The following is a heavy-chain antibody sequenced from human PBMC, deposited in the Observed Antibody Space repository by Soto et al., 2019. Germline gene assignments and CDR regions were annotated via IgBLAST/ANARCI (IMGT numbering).Heavy chain of an antibody. CDR1: GYSFTSYW. CDR3: ARHNGPAAYYYYGMDV. V-gene: IGHV5-51*01. D-gene: IGHD4-17*01. J-gene: IGHJ6*02. CDR2: IYPGDSDT. Sequence: GESLKISCKGSGYSFTSYWIGWVRQMPGKGLEWMGIIYPGDSDTRYSPSFQGQVTISADKSISTAYLQWSSLKASDTAMYYCARHNGPAAYYYYGMDVWGQGTTVTVSS.